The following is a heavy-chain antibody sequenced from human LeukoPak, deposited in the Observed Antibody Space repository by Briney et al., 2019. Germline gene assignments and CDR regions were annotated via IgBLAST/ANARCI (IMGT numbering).Heavy chain of an antibody. J-gene: IGHJ6*02. CDR3: ARDHIAVAGTFDYYYGMDV. V-gene: IGHV4-59*01. CDR2: IYYSGST. D-gene: IGHD6-19*01. Sequence: SETLSLTCAVSGGSISSYYWSWIRQPPGKGLEWIGYIYYSGSTNYNPSLKSRVTISVDTSKNQFSLKLSSVTAADTAVYYCARDHIAVAGTFDYYYGMDVWGQGTTVTVSS. CDR1: GGSISSYY.